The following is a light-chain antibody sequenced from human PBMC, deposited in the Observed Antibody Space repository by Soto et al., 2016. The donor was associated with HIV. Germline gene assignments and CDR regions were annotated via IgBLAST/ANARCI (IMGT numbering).Light chain of an antibody. J-gene: IGKJ3*01. CDR2: GAA. V-gene: IGKV1-12*01. Sequence: DIQMTQSPSSVSASVGDRVTITCRTNQSIGSWLAWYQQKAGKAPKLLIYGAASLQSGVPSRFRGSGSGTEFTLTISSLQPEDLATYYCQQANSFPMFTFGPGTKVDIK. CDR1: QSIGSW. CDR3: QQANSFPMFT.